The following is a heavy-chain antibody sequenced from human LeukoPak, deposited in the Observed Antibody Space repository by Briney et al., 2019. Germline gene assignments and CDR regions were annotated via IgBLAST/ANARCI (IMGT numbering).Heavy chain of an antibody. D-gene: IGHD3-10*01. J-gene: IGHJ4*02. V-gene: IGHV3-23*01. CDR3: AKALRGLQVFDY. Sequence: GGSLRLSCAASGFTFSSYAMSWVRQAPGKGLEWVSAISGSGGSTYYAGSVKGRFTISRDNSKNTLYLQMNSLRAEDTAVYYCAKALRGLQVFDYWGQGTLVTVSS. CDR1: GFTFSSYA. CDR2: ISGSGGST.